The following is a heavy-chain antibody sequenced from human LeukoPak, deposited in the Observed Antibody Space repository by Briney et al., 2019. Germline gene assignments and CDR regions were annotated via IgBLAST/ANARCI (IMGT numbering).Heavy chain of an antibody. CDR2: ISYDGSNK. CDR1: GSTFSSYV. CDR3: ARTLVVVMYYGMDV. V-gene: IGHV3-30-3*01. D-gene: IGHD3-22*01. J-gene: IGHJ6*02. Sequence: GRSLRLSCAASGSTFSSYVMHWVRQAPGKGLEWVAVISYDGSNKYYADSVKGRFTISRDNSKNTLYLQMNSLRAEDTAVYYCARTLVVVMYYGMDVWGQGTTVTVSS.